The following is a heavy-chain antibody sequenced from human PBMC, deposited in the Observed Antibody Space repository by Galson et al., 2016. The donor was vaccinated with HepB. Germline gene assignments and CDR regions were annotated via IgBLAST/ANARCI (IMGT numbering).Heavy chain of an antibody. D-gene: IGHD6-13*01. CDR2: IWYDGSKQ. CDR3: ARDSGIAGPDATPGEGDWYFDL. CDR1: GFTFSNYG. V-gene: IGHV3-33*01. Sequence: SLRLSCAASGFTFSNYGMHWVRQAPGKGLGWVADIWYDGSKQYYADSVKGRFTISRDNSKNTLYLQMNSLRAGDTAVYYCARDSGIAGPDATPGEGDWYFDLWGRGTLVTVSS. J-gene: IGHJ2*01.